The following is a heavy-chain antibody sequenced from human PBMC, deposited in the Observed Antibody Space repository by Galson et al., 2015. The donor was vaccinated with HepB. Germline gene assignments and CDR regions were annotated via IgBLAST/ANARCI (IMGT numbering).Heavy chain of an antibody. D-gene: IGHD6-19*01. Sequence: SLRLSCAASGFTFSSYAMSWVRQAPGKGLEWVSAISGSGGSTYYADSVKGRFTISRDNSKNTLYLQMNSLRAEDTAVYYCAKGSSGWLRVFDYWGQGTLVTVSS. V-gene: IGHV3-23*01. CDR3: AKGSSGWLRVFDY. CDR2: ISGSGGST. CDR1: GFTFSSYA. J-gene: IGHJ4*02.